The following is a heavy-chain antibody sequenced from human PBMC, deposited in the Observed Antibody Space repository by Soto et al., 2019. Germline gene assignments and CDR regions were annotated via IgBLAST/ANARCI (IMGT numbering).Heavy chain of an antibody. CDR1: GFTFSSYG. V-gene: IGHV3-30*18. Sequence: QVPLVESGGGVVQPGRSLRLSCAASGFTFSSYGMHWVRQAPGKGLEWVAVTSYDGSNKYYADSVKGRFTISRDNSQNTLYLQMNSLRAEDTAVYYCAKGLYDSNGYGDWGMDVWGQGTTVTVSS. CDR2: TSYDGSNK. CDR3: AKGLYDSNGYGDWGMDV. D-gene: IGHD3-22*01. J-gene: IGHJ6*02.